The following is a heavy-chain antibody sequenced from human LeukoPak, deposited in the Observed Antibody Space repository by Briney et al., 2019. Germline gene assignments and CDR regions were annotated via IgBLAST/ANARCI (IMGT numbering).Heavy chain of an antibody. CDR3: ARGVYSGSHPLTEY. J-gene: IGHJ4*02. CDR2: IYHSGKT. V-gene: IGHV4-4*02. CDR1: GASISKTNW. Sequence: SETLSLTCAVSGASISKTNWWSWVRQPPGKGLEWIGEIYHSGKTNYNPSLKSRVTISVDTSKNQFSLKLSSVTAADTAVYYCARGVYSGSHPLTEYWGQGTLVTVSS. D-gene: IGHD1-26*01.